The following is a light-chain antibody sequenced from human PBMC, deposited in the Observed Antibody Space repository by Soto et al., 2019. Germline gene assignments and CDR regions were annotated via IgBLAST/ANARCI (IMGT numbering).Light chain of an antibody. CDR2: EGT. V-gene: IGLV2-23*01. CDR1: TSDVGTYNL. CDR3: GSYAGGGIDV. Sequence: QSALTQPASLSGSPGQSITISCTGTTSDVGTYNLVSWYQQQPGNAPTLIIYEGTKRPSGGSNRFSGSKSGSTASLTISGLQAEDEADCYCGSYAGGGIDVFGTGTKLTVL. J-gene: IGLJ1*01.